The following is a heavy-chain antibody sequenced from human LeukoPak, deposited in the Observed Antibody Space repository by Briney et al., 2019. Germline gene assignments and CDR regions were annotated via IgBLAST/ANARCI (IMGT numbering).Heavy chain of an antibody. CDR2: VDPNSGAT. V-gene: IGHV1-2*02. J-gene: IGHJ4*02. CDR3: ARVLPSDY. CDR1: GYTFTGNY. Sequence: ASVKVSCKAPGYTFTGNYMHWVRQAPGQGLEWMGWVDPNSGATNYAQKFQGRVTMTRDTSISTAYMELSRLRSDDTAVYYCARVLPSDYWGQGTLVTVSS.